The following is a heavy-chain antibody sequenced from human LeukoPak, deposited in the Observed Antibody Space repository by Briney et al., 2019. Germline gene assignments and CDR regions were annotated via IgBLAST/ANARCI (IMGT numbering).Heavy chain of an antibody. V-gene: IGHV3-48*03. Sequence: PGGSLRLSCAASGFTFSSYEMNWVRQAPGKGLEWVSYISSSGSTIYYADSVKSRFTISRDNAKNSLYLQMNSLRAEDTAVYYCARVRYSSSPYWGQGTLVTVSS. J-gene: IGHJ4*02. CDR1: GFTFSSYE. CDR3: ARVRYSSSPY. D-gene: IGHD6-6*01. CDR2: ISSSGSTI.